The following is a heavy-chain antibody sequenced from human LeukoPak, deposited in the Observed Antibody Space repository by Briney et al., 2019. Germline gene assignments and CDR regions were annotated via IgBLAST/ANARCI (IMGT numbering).Heavy chain of an antibody. V-gene: IGHV3-48*03. Sequence: PGGSLRLSCAASGFTFSKAWMNWVRQAPGKGLEWVSYISSSGSTVYYADSVKGRFTISRDNAKNSLYLQMNSLRAEDTAVYYCARDGYNWNDDYYYGMDVWGQGTTVTVSS. CDR2: ISSSGSTV. J-gene: IGHJ6*02. D-gene: IGHD1-1*01. CDR3: ARDGYNWNDDYYYGMDV. CDR1: GFTFSKAW.